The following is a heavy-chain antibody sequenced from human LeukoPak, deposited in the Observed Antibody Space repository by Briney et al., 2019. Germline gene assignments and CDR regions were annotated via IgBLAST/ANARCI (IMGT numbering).Heavy chain of an antibody. J-gene: IGHJ4*02. CDR1: GGSISSHY. CDR3: AAIKRAYDDFHFHY. CDR2: TWYFGST. V-gene: IGHV4-59*11. Sequence: LETLSLTCTVTGGSISSHYWGWLRQPPGKGLEWIGNTWYFGSTSYNPSLSNRVTISEDTSKNQISLKLSSVTAADTAIYYCAAIKRAYDDFHFHYWGQGRLVTVS. D-gene: IGHD2-21*01.